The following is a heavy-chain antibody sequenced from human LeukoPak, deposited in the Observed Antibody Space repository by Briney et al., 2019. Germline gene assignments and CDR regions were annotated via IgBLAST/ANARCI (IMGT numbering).Heavy chain of an antibody. CDR1: GYTFTSYG. V-gene: IGHV1-18*01. Sequence: ASVKVSCNASGYTFTSYGISWVRQAPGQGLEWMGWISAYNGNTNYAQKLQGRVTMTTDTSTSTAYMELRSLRSDDTAVYYCARSDGPTLAYCGGDCEHWVWFDPWGQGTLVTVSS. CDR3: ARSDGPTLAYCGGDCEHWVWFDP. CDR2: ISAYNGNT. D-gene: IGHD2-21*02. J-gene: IGHJ5*02.